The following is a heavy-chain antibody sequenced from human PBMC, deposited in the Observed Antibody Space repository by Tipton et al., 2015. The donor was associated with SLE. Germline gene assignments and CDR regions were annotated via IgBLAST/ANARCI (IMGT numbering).Heavy chain of an antibody. D-gene: IGHD1-26*01. CDR2: VDHGGST. Sequence: TLSLTCTVSGGSINDHYWTWIRQPPGKGLEWIGSVDHGGSTHYNPSLKSRVVISPDKSKNQFSLRLSSVTAADTAMYYCARESGDLWGQGTLVTVSS. CDR1: GGSINDHY. CDR3: ARESGDL. J-gene: IGHJ5*02. V-gene: IGHV4-38-2*02.